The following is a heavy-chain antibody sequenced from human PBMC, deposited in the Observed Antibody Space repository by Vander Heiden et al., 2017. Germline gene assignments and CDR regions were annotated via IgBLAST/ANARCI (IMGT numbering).Heavy chain of an antibody. Sequence: QLQLQESGPGLVKPSETLSLTCTVSGGSISSSSYYWGWIRQPPGKGLEWIGSIYYSGSTYYNPSLKSRVTISVDTSKNQFSLKLSSVTAADTAVYYCARREVGAWELPERDFDYWGQGTLVTVSS. J-gene: IGHJ4*02. CDR3: ARREVGAWELPERDFDY. D-gene: IGHD1-26*01. CDR1: GGSISSSSYY. CDR2: IYYSGST. V-gene: IGHV4-39*01.